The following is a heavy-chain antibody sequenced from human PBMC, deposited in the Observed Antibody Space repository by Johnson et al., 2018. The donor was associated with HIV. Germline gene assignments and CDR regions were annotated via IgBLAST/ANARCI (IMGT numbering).Heavy chain of an antibody. J-gene: IGHJ3*02. D-gene: IGHD1-1*01. V-gene: IGHV3-13*01. CDR2: ITTAGDA. Sequence: VQLVEPGGGVAQPGGSLRLSCASSGFTFSSYDMHWVRQGTGEALEWVSAITTAGDAYYADSVKGRFTISRENAKNSLYLQMNSLRAEDTAVYYCANPTGSDAFDIWGQGTMVTVSS. CDR3: ANPTGSDAFDI. CDR1: GFTFSSYD.